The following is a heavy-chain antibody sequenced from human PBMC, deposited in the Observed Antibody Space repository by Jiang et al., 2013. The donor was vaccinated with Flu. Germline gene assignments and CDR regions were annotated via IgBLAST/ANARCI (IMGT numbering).Heavy chain of an antibody. CDR2: IYPGDSDT. CDR1: GYTFTRYW. V-gene: IGHV5-51*01. J-gene: IGHJ4*02. D-gene: IGHD2-15*01. CDR3: ARQWHCSGGTCYPDY. Sequence: GAEVKKPGESLRISCKGSGYTFTRYWIGWVRQMPGKGLEWMGIIYPGDSDTRYSPSFQGQVTISVDKSISTAYLQWSSLKASDTAIYYCARQWHCSGGTCYPDYWGQGTLV.